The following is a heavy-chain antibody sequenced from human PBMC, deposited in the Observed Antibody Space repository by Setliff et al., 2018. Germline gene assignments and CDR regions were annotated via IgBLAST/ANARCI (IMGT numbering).Heavy chain of an antibody. CDR3: ARKGLWGCGVVPFDY. CDR1: GFTFSSYW. V-gene: IGHV3-7*01. Sequence: QAGGSLRLSCAASGFTFSSYWMSWVRQAPGKGLEWVANIKQDGSEKYYVDSVKGRFTISRDNAKNSLYLQMNSLRAEDTAVYYCARKGLWGCGVVPFDYWGQGTLVTVSS. CDR2: IKQDGSEK. J-gene: IGHJ4*02. D-gene: IGHD3-3*01.